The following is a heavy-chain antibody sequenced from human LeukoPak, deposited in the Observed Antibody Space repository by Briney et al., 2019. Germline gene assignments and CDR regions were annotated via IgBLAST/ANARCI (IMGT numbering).Heavy chain of an antibody. Sequence: ASVKVSCKASGYTFTGYYMHWVRQAPGQGLEWMGWINPNSGGTNYAQKFQGRVTMTRDTSISTAYMELSRLRSDDTAVYYCARDLAYCGGDCYSAWGYWGQGTLVTVSS. J-gene: IGHJ4*02. CDR1: GYTFTGYY. V-gene: IGHV1-2*02. CDR2: INPNSGGT. CDR3: ARDLAYCGGDCYSAWGY. D-gene: IGHD2-21*02.